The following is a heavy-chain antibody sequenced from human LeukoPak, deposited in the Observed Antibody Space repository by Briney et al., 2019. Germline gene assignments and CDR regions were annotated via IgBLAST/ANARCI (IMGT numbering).Heavy chain of an antibody. CDR3: ARGPRDIVVVVAARFDP. CDR1: GGSFSGYY. Sequence: SETLSLTCAVYGGSFSGYYWSWIRQPPGKGLEWIGEINHSGSTNYNPSLKSRVTISVDTSKNQFSLKLSSVTAADTAVYYCARGPRDIVVVVAARFDPWGQGTLVTVSS. V-gene: IGHV4-34*01. D-gene: IGHD2-15*01. J-gene: IGHJ5*02. CDR2: INHSGST.